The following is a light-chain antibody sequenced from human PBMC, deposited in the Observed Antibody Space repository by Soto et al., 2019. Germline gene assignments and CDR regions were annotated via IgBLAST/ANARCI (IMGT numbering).Light chain of an antibody. Sequence: EIVLTQSPATLSLSPGERATLSCRASQSVSSYLAWYQQKPGQAPRLLIYDASNTATGIPARFSGSGSGTDFTLAISSLEPEDFAVYYCQQRSNWPRTCGQGTKVDI. CDR2: DAS. V-gene: IGKV3-11*01. CDR3: QQRSNWPRT. J-gene: IGKJ1*01. CDR1: QSVSSY.